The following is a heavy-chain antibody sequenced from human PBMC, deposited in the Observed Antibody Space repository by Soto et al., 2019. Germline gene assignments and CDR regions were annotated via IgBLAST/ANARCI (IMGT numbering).Heavy chain of an antibody. V-gene: IGHV1-69*01. CDR1: GGTFSSYA. CDR2: IIPIFGTA. Sequence: SVKVSCKASGGTFSSYAIIWVRQAPGQGLEWMGGIIPIFGTANYAQKFQGRVTITADESTSTAYMELSSLRSEDTAVYYCARAGSSSFTNAFDIWGQGTMVTVSS. D-gene: IGHD6-6*01. CDR3: ARAGSSSFTNAFDI. J-gene: IGHJ3*02.